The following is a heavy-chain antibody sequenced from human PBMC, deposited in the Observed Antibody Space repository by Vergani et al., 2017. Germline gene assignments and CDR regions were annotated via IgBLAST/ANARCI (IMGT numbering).Heavy chain of an antibody. D-gene: IGHD1-26*01. CDR3: VKDAGSYENFFDS. V-gene: IGHV3-23*01. J-gene: IGHJ4*02. Sequence: EVQLLESGASLKQPGGSVSLSCAASGFTFSTYAMHWVRQPPVKGLERVSALPGGGGSTYYADSFKGRFIISRDNSRETLYLQMNSLRPEDTATYYCVKDAGSYENFFDSWGQGTLVTVSS. CDR1: GFTFSTYA. CDR2: LPGGGGST.